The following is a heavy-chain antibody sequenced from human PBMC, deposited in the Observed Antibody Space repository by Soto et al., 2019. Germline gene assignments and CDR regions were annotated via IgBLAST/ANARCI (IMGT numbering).Heavy chain of an antibody. CDR1: GFTFSSYA. Sequence: EVQLLESGGGLVQPGGSLRLSCAASGFTFSSYAMNWVRQAPGKGLEWVSAISGSAATTHFAASVKGRFTISRDNSKNTLYLQMNSLRAEDTAVYYCARDRSYYDSSGSYSPPYWGQGTLVTVSS. V-gene: IGHV3-23*01. J-gene: IGHJ4*02. CDR3: ARDRSYYDSSGSYSPPY. CDR2: ISGSAATT. D-gene: IGHD3-22*01.